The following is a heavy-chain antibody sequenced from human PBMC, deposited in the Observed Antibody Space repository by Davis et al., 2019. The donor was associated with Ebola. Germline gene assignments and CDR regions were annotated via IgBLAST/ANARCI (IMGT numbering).Heavy chain of an antibody. CDR3: ARRPEYYDFWSGYSGFDY. CDR2: ISGSGGST. D-gene: IGHD3-3*01. V-gene: IGHV3-23*01. J-gene: IGHJ4*02. CDR1: GFTFSDHY. Sequence: PGGSLRLSCAASGFTFSDHYMDWVRQAPGKGLEWVSAISGSGGSTYYADSVKGRFTISRDNSKNTLYLQMNSLRAEDTAVYYCARRPEYYDFWSGYSGFDYWGQGTLVTVSS.